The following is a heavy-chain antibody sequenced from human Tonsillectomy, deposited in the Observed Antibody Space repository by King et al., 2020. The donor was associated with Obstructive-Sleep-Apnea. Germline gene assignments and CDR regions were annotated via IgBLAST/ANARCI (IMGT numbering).Heavy chain of an antibody. Sequence: LQLQESGPGLVKPSETLSLTCTVSGASISSYYWSWFGQPPGKGLEWFGYIYSSGSTNYNPSPKSLVPISVDTSKNQFSLKLGSVTAADTAFYYCARRLGSSGWFFFDPWGQGALVTVSS. V-gene: IGHV4-59*08. CDR3: ARRLGSSGWFFFDP. CDR2: IYSSGST. CDR1: GASISSYY. D-gene: IGHD6-19*01. J-gene: IGHJ5*02.